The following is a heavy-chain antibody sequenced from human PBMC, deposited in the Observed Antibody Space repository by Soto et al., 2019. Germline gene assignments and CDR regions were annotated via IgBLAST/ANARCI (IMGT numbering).Heavy chain of an antibody. CDR1: GFTFISYA. D-gene: IGHD4-17*01. CDR2: ISYDGNNK. V-gene: IGHV3-30-3*01. CDR3: ARSQQTTVTSPLADP. Sequence: PWGSLRLSCAASGFTFISYAIHFFRHSPGKGLEWVTVISYDGNNKYYADSVEGRFTISRDNSKNTLYLQMNSLRTEDTGVYYCARSQQTTVTSPLADPWGQGTLVTVSS. J-gene: IGHJ5*02.